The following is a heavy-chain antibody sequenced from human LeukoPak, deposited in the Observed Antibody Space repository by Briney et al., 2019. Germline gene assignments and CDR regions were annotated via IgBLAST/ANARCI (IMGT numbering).Heavy chain of an antibody. D-gene: IGHD3-22*01. J-gene: IGHJ4*02. CDR2: INHRGST. Sequence: PGGSLRLSCAASGFTVSSNYMSWVRQPPGKGLEWIGEINHRGSTNYNPSLKSRVTISVDTSKNQFSLKLSSVTAADTAVYYCARAGDSSGYSDYWGQGTLVTVSS. CDR1: GFTVSSNY. CDR3: ARAGDSSGYSDY. V-gene: IGHV4-34*01.